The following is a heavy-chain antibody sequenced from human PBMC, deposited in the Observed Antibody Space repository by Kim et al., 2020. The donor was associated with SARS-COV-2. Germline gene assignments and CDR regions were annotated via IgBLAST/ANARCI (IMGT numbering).Heavy chain of an antibody. CDR3: ARGGVQLWLNYYYYYYMDV. CDR1: GYTFTSYG. V-gene: IGHV1-18*01. CDR2: ISAYNGNT. J-gene: IGHJ6*03. D-gene: IGHD5-18*01. Sequence: ASVKVSCKASGYTFTSYGISWVRQAPGQGLEWMGWISAYNGNTNYAQKLQGRVTMTTDTSTSTAYMELRSLRSDDTAVYYCARGGVQLWLNYYYYYYMDVWGKGTTVTVSS.